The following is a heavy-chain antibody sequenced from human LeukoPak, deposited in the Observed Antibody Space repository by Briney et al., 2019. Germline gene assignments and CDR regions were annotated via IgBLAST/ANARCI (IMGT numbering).Heavy chain of an antibody. J-gene: IGHJ4*02. D-gene: IGHD3-16*01. CDR3: ATPWDYDRILGRFDY. CDR1: GFXFDDYG. Sequence: GGSLRLSCAASGFXFDDYGISWVRQAPGKGLEWVSFIYSGGSTYYADSAKGRFTISRDNSKNTLYLQMNSLRAEDTAVYYCATPWDYDRILGRFDYWGQGTLVTVSS. V-gene: IGHV3-23*03. CDR2: IYSGGST.